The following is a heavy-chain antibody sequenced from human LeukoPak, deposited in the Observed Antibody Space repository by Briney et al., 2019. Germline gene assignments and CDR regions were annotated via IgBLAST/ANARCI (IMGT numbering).Heavy chain of an antibody. J-gene: IGHJ4*02. D-gene: IGHD3-22*01. CDR1: GFTFSGSA. CDR3: TRPSYDSSVSGVVY. V-gene: IGHV3-73*01. CDR2: IRSKANSYAT. Sequence: GGSLRLSCATSGFTFSGSAIHWVRQASGKGLEWVGRIRSKANSYATTDVASVRGRFSTSRDDSKNTAYLQMNSLKTEDTAVYYCTRPSYDSSVSGVVYWGQGTLVTVSS.